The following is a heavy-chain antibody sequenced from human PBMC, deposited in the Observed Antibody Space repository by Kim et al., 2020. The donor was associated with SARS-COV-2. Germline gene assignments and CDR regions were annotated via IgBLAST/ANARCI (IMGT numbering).Heavy chain of an antibody. V-gene: IGHV3-49*04. CDR2: IRSKAYGGTT. Sequence: GGSLRLSCTTSGFSFGDYAMGWVRQAPGKGLEWVTLIRSKAYGGTTEYAASVKCRFTISRDDSKSIAYLQMDSLNTEDTAVYFCTRRPQSGSCRHFDYWGQGTLVTVSS. CDR1: GFSFGDYA. CDR3: TRRPQSGSCRHFDY. J-gene: IGHJ4*02. D-gene: IGHD1-26*01.